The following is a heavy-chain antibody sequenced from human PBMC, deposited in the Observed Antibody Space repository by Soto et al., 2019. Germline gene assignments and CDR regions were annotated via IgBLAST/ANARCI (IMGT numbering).Heavy chain of an antibody. Sequence: LRLSCAASGFTFSNAWMSWVRQAPGKGLEWVGRIKSKTDGGTTDYAAPVKGRFTISRDDSKNTLYLQMNSLKTEDTAVYYCTTMTTVTSYGMDVWGQGTTVTVSS. CDR2: IKSKTDGGTT. CDR3: TTMTTVTSYGMDV. CDR1: GFTFSNAW. V-gene: IGHV3-15*01. J-gene: IGHJ6*02. D-gene: IGHD4-17*01.